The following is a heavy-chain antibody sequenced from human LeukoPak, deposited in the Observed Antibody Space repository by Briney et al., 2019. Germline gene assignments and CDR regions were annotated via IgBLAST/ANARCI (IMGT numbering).Heavy chain of an antibody. CDR2: ISGSGAST. Sequence: GGSLRLSCAASGFIFSGFAMSWVRQAPGKGLEWVSGISGSGASTYYADSVKGRFTISRDNSKNTLYLQMNSLRAEDTAVYYCAKNRGYCSGGSCLNWFDPWGQGTLVTVSS. D-gene: IGHD2-15*01. CDR1: GFIFSGFA. CDR3: AKNRGYCSGGSCLNWFDP. V-gene: IGHV3-23*01. J-gene: IGHJ5*02.